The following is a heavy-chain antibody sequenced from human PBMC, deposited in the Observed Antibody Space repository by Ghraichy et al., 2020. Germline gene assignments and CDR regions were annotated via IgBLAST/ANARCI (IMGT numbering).Heavy chain of an antibody. Sequence: GGSLRLSCVASGFTFNISTMNWVRQAPGKGLEWVSSISSRDTYMYYADSVRGRFTISRDNAKNSLYLQMDSLRAEDTAMYYCARTLPRSGFGMVIWGQGTTVTVSS. CDR3: ARTLPRSGFGMVI. CDR1: GFTFNIST. V-gene: IGHV3-21*01. D-gene: IGHD3-3*01. CDR2: ISSRDTYM. J-gene: IGHJ6*02.